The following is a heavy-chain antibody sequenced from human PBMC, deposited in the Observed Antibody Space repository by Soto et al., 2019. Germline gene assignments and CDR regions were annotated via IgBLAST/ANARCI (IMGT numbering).Heavy chain of an antibody. CDR3: ARDSGYSYGPLDY. V-gene: IGHV3-48*01. CDR2: ISSSSSTI. D-gene: IGHD5-18*01. J-gene: IGHJ4*02. Sequence: EVQLVESGGGLVQPGGSLRLSCAASGFTFGSYSMNWVRQAPGKGLEGVAYISSSSSTIYYADSVKGRFTISRDNAKNSLYLQMNSLRAEDTAVYYCARDSGYSYGPLDYWGQGTLVTVSS. CDR1: GFTFGSYS.